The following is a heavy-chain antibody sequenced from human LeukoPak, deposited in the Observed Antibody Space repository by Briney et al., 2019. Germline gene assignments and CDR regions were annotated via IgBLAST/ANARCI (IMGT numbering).Heavy chain of an antibody. J-gene: IGHJ3*02. Sequence: ASVKVSCKASGYTFTGFHMHWVRQAPGQGLEWMGWINSNSGGINSAQKFLGRVTMTRDTSTSTACMELSSLRSDDTAVYYCARSLDDSSGHPDAFDIWGQGTTVTVSS. CDR2: INSNSGGI. D-gene: IGHD3-22*01. CDR3: ARSLDDSSGHPDAFDI. V-gene: IGHV1-2*02. CDR1: GYTFTGFH.